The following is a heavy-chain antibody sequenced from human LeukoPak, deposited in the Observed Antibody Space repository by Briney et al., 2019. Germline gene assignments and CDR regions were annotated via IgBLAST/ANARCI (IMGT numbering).Heavy chain of an antibody. CDR3: ARDRYYAFDY. Sequence: GGSLRLSCAASGFTFSSYSMNWVRQAPGKGLEWVSFISGGSSTMYYADSVRGRFTISRDNARNSLYLQMNSLRAEDTAVYYCARDRYYAFDYWGQGTLVTVSS. V-gene: IGHV3-48*01. D-gene: IGHD3-10*01. CDR1: GFTFSSYS. J-gene: IGHJ4*02. CDR2: ISGGSSTM.